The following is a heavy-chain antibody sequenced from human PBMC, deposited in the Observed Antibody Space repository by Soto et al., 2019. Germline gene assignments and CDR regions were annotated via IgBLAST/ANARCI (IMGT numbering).Heavy chain of an antibody. CDR3: ARRLFPFDY. Sequence: PSETLSLTCAVYGGSFSGYYWSWIRQPPGKGLEWIGEINHSGSTNYNPSLKSRVTISVDTSKNQFSLKLSSVTAADTAVYYCARRLFPFDYWGQGTLVTVSS. V-gene: IGHV4-34*01. J-gene: IGHJ4*02. CDR1: GGSFSGYY. CDR2: INHSGST. D-gene: IGHD3-10*02.